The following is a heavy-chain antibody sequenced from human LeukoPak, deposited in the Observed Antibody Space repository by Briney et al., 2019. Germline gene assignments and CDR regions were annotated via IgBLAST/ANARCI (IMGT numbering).Heavy chain of an antibody. CDR3: ARGPGYFDY. V-gene: IGHV3-21*01. CDR2: ISSGSSYI. Sequence: PGGSLRLSCAASGFTFSRYSMNWVRQAPGKGLEWVSSISSGSSYIYYADSVKGRFTISRDNANNSLYLHMNSLRVEDTAVYYCARGPGYFDYWGQGTLVTVSS. J-gene: IGHJ4*02. D-gene: IGHD2-2*01. CDR1: GFTFSRYS.